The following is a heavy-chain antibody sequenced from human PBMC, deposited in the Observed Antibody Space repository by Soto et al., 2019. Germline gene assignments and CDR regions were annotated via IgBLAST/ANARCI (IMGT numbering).Heavy chain of an antibody. V-gene: IGHV3-9*01. D-gene: IGHD3-3*01. J-gene: IGHJ4*02. Sequence: EVQLVESGGGLVQPGTSLRLTCAASGFTFDDYAMHWVRQVPGKGLEWVSGISWNSGSVDYADSVKARFTISRDNAKRTLYLQLNSLTPGDTGFYYCAKDFDFWSGVDYWGQGTLVTVSS. CDR3: AKDFDFWSGVDY. CDR1: GFTFDDYA. CDR2: ISWNSGSV.